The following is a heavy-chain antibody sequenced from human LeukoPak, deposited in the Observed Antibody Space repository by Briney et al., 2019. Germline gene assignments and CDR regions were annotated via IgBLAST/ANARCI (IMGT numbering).Heavy chain of an antibody. Sequence: SQTLSLTCTVSGGSISSGDYYWSWIRQPPGKGLEWIGYIYYSGSTYYNPSLKSRVTKSVDTSKNQFSLKLSSVTAADTAVYYCARGGLWFGELLYLSEAPYFDYWGQGTLVTVSS. D-gene: IGHD3-10*01. CDR1: GGSISSGDYY. CDR3: ARGGLWFGELLYLSEAPYFDY. V-gene: IGHV4-30-4*01. CDR2: IYYSGST. J-gene: IGHJ4*02.